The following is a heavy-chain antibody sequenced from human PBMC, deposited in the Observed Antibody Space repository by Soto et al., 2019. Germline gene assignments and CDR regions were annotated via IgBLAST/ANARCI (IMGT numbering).Heavy chain of an antibody. CDR1: GFTFSTYA. Sequence: EVHLLESGGGLVQPGGSLTLSCATSGFTFSTYAMNWFRQARGKGLEWVSVTLGSGGSTYYADSVKGRFTISRDNSRNKLYLQMNSLRVEDTAVYYCLKDGSLVTTTPFWGQGTAVTVSS. CDR3: LKDGSLVTTTPF. CDR2: TLGSGGST. V-gene: IGHV3-23*01. D-gene: IGHD4-17*01. J-gene: IGHJ4*02.